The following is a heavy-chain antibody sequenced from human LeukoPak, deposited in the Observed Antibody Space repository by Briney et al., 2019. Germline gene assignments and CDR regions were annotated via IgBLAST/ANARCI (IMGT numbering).Heavy chain of an antibody. V-gene: IGHV4-61*08. CDR1: GGSISSGGYY. J-gene: IGHJ5*02. CDR3: ARFLDDYVWGSYRNWFDL. D-gene: IGHD3-16*02. Sequence: PSETLSLTCTVSGGSISSGGYYWSWIRQPPGKGLEWIGYIYCSGSTNYNPSLKSRVTISVDTSKNQFSLKLSSVTAADTAVYYCARFLDDYVWGSYRNWFDLWGQGTLVTVSS. CDR2: IYCSGST.